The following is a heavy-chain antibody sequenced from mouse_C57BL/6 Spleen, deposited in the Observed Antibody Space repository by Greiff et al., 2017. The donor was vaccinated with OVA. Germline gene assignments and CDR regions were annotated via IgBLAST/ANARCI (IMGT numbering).Heavy chain of an antibody. V-gene: IGHV1-72*01. J-gene: IGHJ1*03. Sequence: QVQLKQPGAELVKPGASVKLSCKASGYTFTSYWMHWVKQRPGRGLEWIGRIDPNSGGTKYNEKFKSKATLTVDKPSSSAYMQLSSLTSEDSAVYYCARNDYEYFDVWGTGTTVTVSS. CDR1: GYTFTSYW. D-gene: IGHD2-4*01. CDR3: ARNDYEYFDV. CDR2: IDPNSGGT.